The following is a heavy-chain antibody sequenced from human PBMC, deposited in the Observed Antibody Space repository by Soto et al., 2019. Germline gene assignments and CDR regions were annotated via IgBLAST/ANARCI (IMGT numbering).Heavy chain of an antibody. J-gene: IGHJ4*02. V-gene: IGHV3-23*01. CDR1: GFTFSRYA. Sequence: EVQVLESGGGLVQPGGSLRLSCAASGFTFSRYAMSWVRQAPGKGLEWVSGISSSGDTTYYRDSVKGRFTISRDNSKNTLYLQMDSLRAEDTAVYYCAKKSCSYGVCYSLDYWGQGTLVTVSS. CDR2: ISSSGDTT. CDR3: AKKSCSYGVCYSLDY. D-gene: IGHD2-8*01.